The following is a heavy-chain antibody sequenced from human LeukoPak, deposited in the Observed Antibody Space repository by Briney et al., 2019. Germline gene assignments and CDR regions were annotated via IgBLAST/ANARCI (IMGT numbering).Heavy chain of an antibody. CDR3: ARGPVPYGMDV. CDR2: INHSGST. Sequence: SEALSLTCTVYGGSFSGYYWSWIRQPPGKGLEWIGEINHSGSTNYNPSLKSRVTISVDASKNQFSLKLSSVTAADTAVYYCARGPVPYGMDVWGQGTTVTVSS. CDR1: GGSFSGYY. V-gene: IGHV4-34*01. J-gene: IGHJ6*02. D-gene: IGHD2-2*01.